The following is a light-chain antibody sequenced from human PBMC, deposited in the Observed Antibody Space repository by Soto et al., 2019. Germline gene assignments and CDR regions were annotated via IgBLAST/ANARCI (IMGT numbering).Light chain of an antibody. J-gene: IGKJ5*01. Sequence: EIVLPQSPATLSLSPGERAPLSCRASQSVSSYLAWYQQKPGQAPRLLIYDASNRATGLPARFSGSGSGTEFTLTINSLQAEDCAVYYCQQYYNWPRTFGQGTRLEIK. CDR1: QSVSSY. V-gene: IGKV3-11*01. CDR3: QQYYNWPRT. CDR2: DAS.